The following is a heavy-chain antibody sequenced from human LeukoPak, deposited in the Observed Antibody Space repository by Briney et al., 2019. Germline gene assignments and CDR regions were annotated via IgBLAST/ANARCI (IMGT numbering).Heavy chain of an antibody. D-gene: IGHD3-22*01. CDR2: FDPEDGET. Sequence: ASVKVSCKVSGYTLTELSMHWVRQAPGKGLEWMGGFDPEDGETIYAQKFQGRLTMTEDTSTDTALMELNSLRSEDTAVYYCASLLYDSSGYYCFDQWGQGTPVTVSS. CDR1: GYTLTELS. J-gene: IGHJ4*02. V-gene: IGHV1-24*01. CDR3: ASLLYDSSGYYCFDQ.